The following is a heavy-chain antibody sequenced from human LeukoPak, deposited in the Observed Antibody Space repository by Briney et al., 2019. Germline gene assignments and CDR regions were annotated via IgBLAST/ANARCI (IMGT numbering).Heavy chain of an antibody. J-gene: IGHJ4*02. V-gene: IGHV3-23*01. CDR1: GFTFSSYA. CDR2: ISGSGGST. Sequence: GGSLRLSCAASGFTFSSYAMSWVRQAPGKGLEWVSAISGSGGSTYYADPVKGRFTISRDNSKNTLYLQMNSLRAEDTVVYYCAKDRGWGSYLDYWGQGTLVTVSS. D-gene: IGHD3-16*02. CDR3: AKDRGWGSYLDY.